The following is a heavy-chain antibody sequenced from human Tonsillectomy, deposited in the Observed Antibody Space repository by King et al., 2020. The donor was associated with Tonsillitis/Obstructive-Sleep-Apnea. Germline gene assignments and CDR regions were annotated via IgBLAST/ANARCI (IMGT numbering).Heavy chain of an antibody. CDR2: INWNSGSI. V-gene: IGHV3-9*01. J-gene: IGHJ4*02. D-gene: IGHD4-23*01. CDR1: GFTFDDYA. CDR3: AKDGDSGGNLAYFDY. Sequence: QLVQSGGGLVQPGRSLRLSCAASGFTFDDYAMHWVRQAPGKGLEWVSGINWNSGSIRYADSVKGRFTISRDNAKKSLYLQMNSLRAEDTAFYYCAKDGDSGGNLAYFDYWGQGTLVNVSP.